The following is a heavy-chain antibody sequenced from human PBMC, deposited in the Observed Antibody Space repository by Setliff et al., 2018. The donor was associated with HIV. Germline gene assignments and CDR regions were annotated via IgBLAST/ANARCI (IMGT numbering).Heavy chain of an antibody. V-gene: IGHV4-34*01. Sequence: PSETLSLTCAVYVESFSGFYWGWIRQSPGKGLEWIGEINHSGSPNYNPSLKSRVTISVDTSNNQFTLRLKSVTAADTAVYYCARLGRNLRFLTVWGQGTTVTVSS. D-gene: IGHD3-3*01. CDR1: VESFSGFY. CDR2: INHSGSP. J-gene: IGHJ6*02. CDR3: ARLGRNLRFLTV.